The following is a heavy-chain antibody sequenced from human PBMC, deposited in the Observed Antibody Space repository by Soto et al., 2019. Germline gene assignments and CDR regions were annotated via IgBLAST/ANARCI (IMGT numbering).Heavy chain of an antibody. V-gene: IGHV4-59*13. Sequence: QVQLQESGPGLVKPSETLSLTCTVSGGSFSSYSWGWIRQPPGKGLEWIGYVYYSGSTDYNPSLESRVTISLDTSKSQFSLTLTSVTAADTAVYYCGAMGAVAAYYGMDVWGQGTTVTVSS. CDR1: GGSFSSYS. CDR2: VYYSGST. CDR3: GAMGAVAAYYGMDV. J-gene: IGHJ6*02. D-gene: IGHD1-26*01.